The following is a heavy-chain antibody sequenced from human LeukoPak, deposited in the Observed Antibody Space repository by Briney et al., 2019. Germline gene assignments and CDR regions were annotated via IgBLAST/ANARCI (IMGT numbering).Heavy chain of an antibody. CDR1: GGSISSYY. D-gene: IGHD6-19*01. V-gene: IGHV4-59*08. CDR2: IYYSGST. CDR3: ARRIRAVAGTWWFDP. J-gene: IGHJ5*02. Sequence: SETLSLTCTVSGGSISSYYWGWIRQPPGKGLEWIGYIYYSGSTNYNPSLKSRVTISVDTSKNQFSLKLSSVTAADTAVYYCARRIRAVAGTWWFDPWGHGTLVTVSS.